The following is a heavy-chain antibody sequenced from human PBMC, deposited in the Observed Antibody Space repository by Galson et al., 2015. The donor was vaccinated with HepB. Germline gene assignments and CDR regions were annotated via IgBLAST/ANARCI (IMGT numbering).Heavy chain of an antibody. D-gene: IGHD6-13*01. V-gene: IGHV1-69*13. CDR2: IIPIFGKA. J-gene: IGHJ4*01. CDR1: GGAFSSYA. Sequence: SVKVSCKAPGGAFSSYAISWVRQAPGQGLEWMGGIIPIFGKANYAQKFQGRVTITADESTSTAYMELSSLRYEDTAVYYCASSIVAGTQPLKYWGQGTLVTVSS. CDR3: ASSIVAGTQPLKY.